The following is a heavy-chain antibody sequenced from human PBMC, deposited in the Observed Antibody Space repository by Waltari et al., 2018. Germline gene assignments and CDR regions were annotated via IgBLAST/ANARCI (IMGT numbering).Heavy chain of an antibody. J-gene: IGHJ4*02. CDR2: IYTSGST. CDR3: ARVSGEGRYFDY. Sequence: QVQLQESGPGLVKPSQTLSLTCTVSGGSISSGSYYWSWIRQPAGKGLEWIGRIYTSGSTNYNPSLKSRVTISVDTSKNQFSLKLSSVTAADTAVYYCARVSGEGRYFDYWGQGTLVTVSS. CDR1: GGSISSGSYY. D-gene: IGHD6-25*01. V-gene: IGHV4-61*02.